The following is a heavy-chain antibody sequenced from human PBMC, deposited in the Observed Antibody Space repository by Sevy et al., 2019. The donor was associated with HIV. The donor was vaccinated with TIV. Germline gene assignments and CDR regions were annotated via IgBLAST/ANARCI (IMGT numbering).Heavy chain of an antibody. CDR3: AGGFLERLFHGNKSSQHCGVDV. CDR2: ISNSGST. Sequence: SETLSLTCTVSGESVTSASYYWSWLRHQPGKGLEWIGYISNSGSTVHNPSLGSRITISIDTSNSQLSLKLSSTTAADTATYYCAGGFLERLFHGNKSSQHCGVDVWGRGTTVTVS. V-gene: IGHV4-31*03. D-gene: IGHD3-3*01. J-gene: IGHJ6*04. CDR1: GESVTSASYY.